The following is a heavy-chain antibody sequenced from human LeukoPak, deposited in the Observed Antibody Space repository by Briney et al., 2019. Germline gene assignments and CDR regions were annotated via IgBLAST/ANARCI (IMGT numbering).Heavy chain of an antibody. D-gene: IGHD6-13*01. CDR3: AKDRLYSSSWDNFDY. CDR1: GFTFSSYA. J-gene: IGHJ4*02. CDR2: ISGSGGST. Sequence: PGGSLRLSCAASGFTFSSYAMSWVRQAPGKGLEWVSAISGSGGSTYYADSVKGRFTISRDNSKNTLYPQMNSLRAEDTAVYYCAKDRLYSSSWDNFDYWGQGTLVTVSS. V-gene: IGHV3-23*01.